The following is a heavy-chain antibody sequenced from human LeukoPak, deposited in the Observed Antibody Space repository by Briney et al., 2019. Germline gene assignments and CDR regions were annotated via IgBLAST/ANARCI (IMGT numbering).Heavy chain of an antibody. CDR1: GFTFSSYE. CDR2: IDTDDSTT. D-gene: IGHD6-19*01. J-gene: IGHJ4*02. Sequence: GGSLRLSCAASGFTFSSYEMNWARQAPGKGLEWLSYIDTDDSTTYYADSVKGRFTISRDNAKNSLYLQMNSLRAEDTAVYYCARDGGWGYYFDFWGQGTLVTVSS. V-gene: IGHV3-48*03. CDR3: ARDGGWGYYFDF.